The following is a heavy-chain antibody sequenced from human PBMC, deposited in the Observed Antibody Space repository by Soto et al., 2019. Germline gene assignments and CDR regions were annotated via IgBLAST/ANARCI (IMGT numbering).Heavy chain of an antibody. V-gene: IGHV1-69*13. CDR3: ARTNWKTYYDFWSGYYDI. J-gene: IGHJ3*02. CDR2: IIPIFGTA. D-gene: IGHD3-3*01. CDR1: GGTFSSYA. Sequence: ASVKVSCKASGGTFSSYAISWVRQAPGQGLEWMGGIIPIFGTANYAQKFQGRVTITADESTSTAYMELSSLRSEDTAVYYCARTNWKTYYDFWSGYYDIWGQGTMVTVSS.